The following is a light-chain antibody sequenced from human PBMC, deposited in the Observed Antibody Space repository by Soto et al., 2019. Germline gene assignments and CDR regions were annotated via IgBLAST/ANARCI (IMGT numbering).Light chain of an antibody. Sequence: QSVLTQPPSASGSPGQSVTISCTGTSNDVGGYDYVSWYQQHPGKAPKLIIYEVTKRPSGVPDRFSGSKSGNTASLTVSGLQAEDEADYYCCSFAGRTNNHLFGSGTKSTVL. V-gene: IGLV2-8*01. J-gene: IGLJ1*01. CDR2: EVT. CDR1: SNDVGGYDY. CDR3: CSFAGRTNNHL.